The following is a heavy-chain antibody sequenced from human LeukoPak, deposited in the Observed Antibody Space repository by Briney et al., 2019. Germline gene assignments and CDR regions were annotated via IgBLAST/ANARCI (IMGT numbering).Heavy chain of an antibody. CDR3: ARAREYDFWSGGDFGY. D-gene: IGHD3-3*01. CDR2: IYYSGST. CDR1: GGSISSYY. Sequence: PSETLSLTCTVSGGSISSYYWSWIRQPPGKGLEWIGYIYYSGSTNYNPFLKSRVTISVDTSKNQFSLKLSSVTAADTAVYYCARAREYDFWSGGDFGYWGQGTLVTVSS. J-gene: IGHJ4*02. V-gene: IGHV4-59*01.